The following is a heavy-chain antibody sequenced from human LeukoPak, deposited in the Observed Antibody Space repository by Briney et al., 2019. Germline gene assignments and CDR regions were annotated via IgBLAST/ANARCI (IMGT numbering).Heavy chain of an antibody. Sequence: ASVKVSCKASGYTFTGYYMHWVRQAPGQGLEWMGRNNPNSGGTNYAQKFQGRVTMTRDTSISTAYMELSRLRSDDTAVYYCARDGRGRIAAAGTSDYWGQGTLVTVSS. CDR3: ARDGRGRIAAAGTSDY. CDR1: GYTFTGYY. CDR2: NNPNSGGT. V-gene: IGHV1-2*06. J-gene: IGHJ4*02. D-gene: IGHD6-13*01.